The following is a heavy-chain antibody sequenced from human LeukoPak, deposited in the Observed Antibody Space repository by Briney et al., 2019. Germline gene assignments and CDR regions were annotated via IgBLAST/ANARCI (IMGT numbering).Heavy chain of an antibody. CDR3: ARAETQYYDFWSGYHNWFDP. V-gene: IGHV4-59*01. D-gene: IGHD3-3*01. Sequence: SETLSLTCTVSGGSISSYYWSWIRQPPGKGLEWIGNIYYSGRTNYNPSLKSRITILVDTSKNQFSLKLSSVTAADTAVYYYARAETQYYDFWSGYHNWFDPWGQGTLVTVSS. CDR2: IYYSGRT. J-gene: IGHJ5*02. CDR1: GGSISSYY.